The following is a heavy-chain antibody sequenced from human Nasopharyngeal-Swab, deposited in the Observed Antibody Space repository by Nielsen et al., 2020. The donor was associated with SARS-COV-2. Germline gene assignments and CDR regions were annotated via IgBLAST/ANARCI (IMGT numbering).Heavy chain of an antibody. CDR3: ARGRDMYYYDSSGYYYLDY. V-gene: IGHV4-34*01. Sequence: SETRSLTCAVYGGSVSGHYWSWIRQPPGRGLEWIGEINHRGGTNYSPCLKRRATISLHTSKNQFSLRLRSVTAADTAVYYGARGRDMYYYDSSGYYYLDYWGQGTLVTVSS. J-gene: IGHJ4*02. CDR1: GGSVSGHY. CDR2: INHRGGT. D-gene: IGHD3-22*01.